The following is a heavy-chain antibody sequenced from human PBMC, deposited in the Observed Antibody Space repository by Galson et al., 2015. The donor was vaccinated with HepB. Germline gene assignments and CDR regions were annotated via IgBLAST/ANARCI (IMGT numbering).Heavy chain of an antibody. V-gene: IGHV3-48*02. CDR2: IRSSSSTI. CDR1: GFTFSRYS. J-gene: IGHJ5*02. CDR3: ARGNDFWSGYYTRAGWFDP. Sequence: PLRLSCAASGFTFSRYSMNWVRQAPGKGLEWVSYIRSSSSTIYYADFVKGRFTISRESAKNSLYLQMNSLRDEDPAVYYCARGNDFWSGYYTRAGWFDPWGQGTLVTVSS. D-gene: IGHD3-3*01.